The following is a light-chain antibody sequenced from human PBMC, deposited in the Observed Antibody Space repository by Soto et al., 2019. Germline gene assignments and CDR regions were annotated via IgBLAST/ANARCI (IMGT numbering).Light chain of an antibody. J-gene: IGKJ5*01. V-gene: IGKV3-11*01. CDR1: QTVGRS. Sequence: EIVLTQSPATLSLSPGERATLSCRASQTVGRSLAWYQQKPGQAPRLLISDASNRATGIPARFSGSGSGTDFTLTISSLESEDFAIYFCQQRFNWPLTFVQGTRLEIK. CDR3: QQRFNWPLT. CDR2: DAS.